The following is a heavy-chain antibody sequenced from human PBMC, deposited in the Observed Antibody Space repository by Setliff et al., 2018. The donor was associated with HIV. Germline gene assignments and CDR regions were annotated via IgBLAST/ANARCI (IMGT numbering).Heavy chain of an antibody. CDR3: ARHSPSDY. J-gene: IGHJ4*02. CDR2: INTSGTT. Sequence: SETLSLTCTVSGGSISSYYWSWIRQPPGKGLEWIGYINTSGTTNYNPSLKSRVTISADTSKNQFSLKLSSVTAADTAVYYCARHSPSDYWGQGTLVAVSS. CDR1: GGSISSYY. V-gene: IGHV4-4*09.